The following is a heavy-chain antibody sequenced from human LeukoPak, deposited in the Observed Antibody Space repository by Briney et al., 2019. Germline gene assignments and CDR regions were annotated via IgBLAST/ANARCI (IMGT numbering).Heavy chain of an antibody. D-gene: IGHD3-22*01. CDR2: ISAYNGNT. V-gene: IGHV1-18*01. CDR3: ARAAGYYDSSGYYSELDYYYYYMDV. CDR1: GYTFTSYG. Sequence: ASVEVSCKASGYTFTSYGISWVRQAPGQGLEWMGWISAYNGNTNYAQKLQGRVTMTTDTSTSTAYMELRSLRSEDTAVYYCARAAGYYDSSGYYSELDYYYYYMDVWGKGTTVTVSS. J-gene: IGHJ6*03.